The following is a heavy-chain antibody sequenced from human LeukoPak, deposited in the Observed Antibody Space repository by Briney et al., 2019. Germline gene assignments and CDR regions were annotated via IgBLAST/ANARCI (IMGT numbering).Heavy chain of an antibody. CDR3: AKGTTMVRGVIITFDD. CDR2: ISGSGGST. V-gene: IGHV3-23*01. Sequence: GGSLRLSCAASGFTVSSNYMSWVRQAPGKGLEWVSVISGSGGSTYYADSVKGRFTISRDNSKNTLYLQMNSLRAEDTAVYYCAKGTTMVRGVIITFDDWGQGTLVTASS. D-gene: IGHD3-10*01. J-gene: IGHJ4*02. CDR1: GFTVSSNY.